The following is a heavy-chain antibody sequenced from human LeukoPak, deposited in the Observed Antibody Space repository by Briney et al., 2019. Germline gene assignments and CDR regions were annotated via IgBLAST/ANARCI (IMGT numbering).Heavy chain of an antibody. CDR3: ARDHNDYFDY. Sequence: GGSLRLSCAASGFTFSSYSMNWVRQAPGKGLEWVSSISSSSSYIYYADSVKGRFTISRDNSKNTLYLQMNSLRAEDTAVYYCARDHNDYFDYWGQGTLVTVSS. J-gene: IGHJ4*02. CDR1: GFTFSSYS. CDR2: ISSSSSYI. V-gene: IGHV3-21*01. D-gene: IGHD1-1*01.